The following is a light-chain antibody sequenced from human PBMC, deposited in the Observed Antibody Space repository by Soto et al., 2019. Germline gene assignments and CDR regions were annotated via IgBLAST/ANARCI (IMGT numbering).Light chain of an antibody. J-gene: IGKJ5*01. CDR3: QEYDTWPWA. CDR1: QSVNNN. Sequence: ETRMAHKRSNQRRAAKERTTRWSRASQSVNNNLAWYQQKLGQAPRVLIYGASTRATGIPARFTCSGSGTEFILACGRLLSDDSVVCSSQEYDTWPWAFRPGTRVEIK. CDR2: GAS. V-gene: IGKV3-15*01.